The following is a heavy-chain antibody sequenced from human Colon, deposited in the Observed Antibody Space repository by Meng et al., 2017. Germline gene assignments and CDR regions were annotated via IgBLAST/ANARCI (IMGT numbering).Heavy chain of an antibody. CDR3: ARLHYDTLTGYFDY. V-gene: IGHV5-51*01. D-gene: IGHD3-9*01. CDR2: IYPGDSDT. CDR1: GYSFTSYW. J-gene: IGHJ4*02. Sequence: GESLKIPRKGSGYSFTSYWIGRVRQMPGKGLEGMWIIYPGDSDTRYSPSFQGQVTMSADKSISTVYLQWGSPKASDTAMYYCARLHYDTLTGYFDYWGQGTLVTVSS.